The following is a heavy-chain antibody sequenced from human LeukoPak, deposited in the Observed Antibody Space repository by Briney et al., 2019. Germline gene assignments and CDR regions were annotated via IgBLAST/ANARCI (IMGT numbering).Heavy chain of an antibody. V-gene: IGHV3-74*01. CDR3: VRLLDLNF. D-gene: IGHD3-3*01. J-gene: IGHJ4*02. Sequence: GGSLRLSCAASGFTFSHYWMHWVRQAPGKELVWVSRINTDGSTTDYADSVKGRFTISRDNAKNTLYLQMNSLRVEDTAVYYCVRLLDLNFWGQGTLVTVSS. CDR2: INTDGSTT. CDR1: GFTFSHYW.